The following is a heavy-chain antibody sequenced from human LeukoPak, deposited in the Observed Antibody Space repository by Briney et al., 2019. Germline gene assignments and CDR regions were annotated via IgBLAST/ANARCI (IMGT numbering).Heavy chain of an antibody. CDR3: ARSNCGRDCYVYYYYYMDV. J-gene: IGHJ6*03. CDR2: IYYSGST. V-gene: IGHV4-59*01. D-gene: IGHD2-21*02. CDR1: GGSISSYY. Sequence: SETLSLTCTVSGGSISSYYWSWIRQPPGKGLEWIGYIYYSGSTNYNPSLKSRVTISVDTSKNQFSLKLSSVTAADTAVYYCARSNCGRDCYVYYYYYMDVWGKGTTVTISS.